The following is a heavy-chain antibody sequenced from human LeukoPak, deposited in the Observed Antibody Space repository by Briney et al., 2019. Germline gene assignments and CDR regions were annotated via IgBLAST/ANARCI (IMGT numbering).Heavy chain of an antibody. D-gene: IGHD2/OR15-2a*01. CDR3: ARAGIVNALDY. V-gene: IGHV3-33*01. J-gene: IGHJ4*02. CDR1: GYTFSIYG. CDR2: ILYDGSNT. Sequence: PGMCLRLSCAASGYTFSIYGMNWVRQAPGKGLEWVAIILYDGSNTNFAESVMGRFSISKDNFKNIVYLQMNSLKIEDTGVYYCARAGIVNALDYWGQGAQVTVSP.